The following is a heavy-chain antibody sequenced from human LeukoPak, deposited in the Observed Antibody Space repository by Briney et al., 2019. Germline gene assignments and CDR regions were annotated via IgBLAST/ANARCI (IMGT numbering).Heavy chain of an antibody. V-gene: IGHV3-30-3*01. D-gene: IGHD1-1*01. CDR1: GFTFSIYE. CDR2: ISYDGSNK. Sequence: GGSLRLSCAASGFTFSIYEMNWVRQAPGKGLEWVAVISYDGSNKYYADSAKGRFTISRDNSKNTLYLQMNSLRPEDTAVYYCARENWNEYYFDYWGQGTLVTVSS. J-gene: IGHJ4*02. CDR3: ARENWNEYYFDY.